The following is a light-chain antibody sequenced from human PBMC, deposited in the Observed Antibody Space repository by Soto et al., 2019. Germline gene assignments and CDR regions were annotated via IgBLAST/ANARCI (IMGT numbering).Light chain of an antibody. CDR1: SSDVGGYNY. Sequence: QSALTQPRSVSGSPGQSVTISCTGTSSDVGGYNYVSWYQQHPGKAPKLIIYEVSNRPSGVSNRFSGSKSDNTASLTVSGLQAEDEADYYCCSYVSSSTYVFGTGTKVTVL. V-gene: IGLV2-11*01. CDR2: EVS. J-gene: IGLJ1*01. CDR3: CSYVSSSTYV.